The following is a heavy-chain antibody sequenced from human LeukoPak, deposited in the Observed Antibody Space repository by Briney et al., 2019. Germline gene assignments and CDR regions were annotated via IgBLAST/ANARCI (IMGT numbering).Heavy chain of an antibody. V-gene: IGHV1-2*02. CDR2: INPNSGGT. CDR1: GYTFTSYD. D-gene: IGHD3-10*01. J-gene: IGHJ4*02. Sequence: ASVKVSCKASGYTFTSYDINWVRQATGQGLEWMGWINPNSGGTNYAQKFQGGVTMTRDTSISTAYMELSRLRSDDTAVYYCAREQTYYYGSGSHYPRNFDYWGQGTLVTVSS. CDR3: AREQTYYYGSGSHYPRNFDY.